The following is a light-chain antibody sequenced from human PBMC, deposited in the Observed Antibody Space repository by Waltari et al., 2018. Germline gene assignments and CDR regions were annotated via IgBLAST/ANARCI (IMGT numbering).Light chain of an antibody. CDR3: QTGGHGTWV. V-gene: IGLV4-69*01. CDR1: SGYSSNV. J-gene: IGLJ3*02. CDR2: VNSDGSH. Sequence: LVLTQSPSASASLGASVKLTCTLSSGYSSNVSACLHQQPGKGPRYLMKVNSDGSHRKGDDIPDRFSASKSGTECQLTISSLQSEDEADYFCQTGGHGTWVFGGGTKLTVL.